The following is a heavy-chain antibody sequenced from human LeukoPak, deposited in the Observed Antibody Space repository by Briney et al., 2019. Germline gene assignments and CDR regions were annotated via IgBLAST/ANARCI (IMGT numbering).Heavy chain of an antibody. CDR2: INHSGST. V-gene: IGHV4-34*01. Sequence: SETLSLTWAVYGGSFSGYYWSWIRQPPGKGLEWIGEINHSGSTNYNPSLKSRVTISVDTSKNQFSLKLSSVTAADTAVYYCARALWFGEFSFDYWGQGTLVTVSS. J-gene: IGHJ4*02. CDR3: ARALWFGEFSFDY. CDR1: GGSFSGYY. D-gene: IGHD3-10*01.